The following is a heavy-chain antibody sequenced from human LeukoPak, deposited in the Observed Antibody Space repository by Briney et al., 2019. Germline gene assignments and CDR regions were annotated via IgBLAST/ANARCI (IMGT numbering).Heavy chain of an antibody. V-gene: IGHV4-34*01. Sequence: PSETLSLTCAVYGRSFSGYYWSWIRQPPGKGLEWIGEINHSGSTNYNPSLKSRVTISVDTSKNQFSLKLSSVTAADTAVYYCARSIKRITMVRGVITPLNWFDPWGQGTLVTVSS. D-gene: IGHD3-10*01. CDR2: INHSGST. CDR3: ARSIKRITMVRGVITPLNWFDP. CDR1: GRSFSGYY. J-gene: IGHJ5*02.